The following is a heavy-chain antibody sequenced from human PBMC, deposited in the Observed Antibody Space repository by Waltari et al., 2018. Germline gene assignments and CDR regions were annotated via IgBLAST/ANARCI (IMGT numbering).Heavy chain of an antibody. J-gene: IGHJ6*02. D-gene: IGHD6-6*01. CDR3: ARDYSSSSVGYYYYGMDV. V-gene: IGHV1-2*02. Sequence: QVQLVQSGAEVQKPGSSVTVSCKASGYTLTGYYLHWVRQAPRQGLEWMGWINTNSGGTNDEQKFQVRVTMTRDTYISTADMELSRLRSDETAVYYCARDYSSSSVGYYYYGMDVWGQGTTVTVSS. CDR2: INTNSGGT. CDR1: GYTLTGYY.